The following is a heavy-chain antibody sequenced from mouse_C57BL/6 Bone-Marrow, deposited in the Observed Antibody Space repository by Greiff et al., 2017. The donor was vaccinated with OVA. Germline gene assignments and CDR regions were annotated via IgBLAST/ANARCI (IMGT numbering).Heavy chain of an antibody. V-gene: IGHV5-6*01. CDR2: ISSGGSYT. CDR3: ARETDYYDYDGYFDV. CDR1: GFTFSSYG. Sequence: EVMLVESGGDLVKPGGSLKLSCAASGFTFSSYGMSWVRQTPDKRLEWVATISSGGSYTYYPDSVKWRFTISRDKATNTLYLQMSSLKSEDTAMYYCARETDYYDYDGYFDVWGTGTTVTVSS. J-gene: IGHJ1*03. D-gene: IGHD2-4*01.